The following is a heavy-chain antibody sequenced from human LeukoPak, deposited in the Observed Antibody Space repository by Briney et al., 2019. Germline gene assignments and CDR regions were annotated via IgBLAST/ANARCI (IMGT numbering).Heavy chain of an antibody. Sequence: GGSLRLSCAASGFTFSTYSMSWVRLAPGKGLEWVSSISSSSTYMYYADSVKGRFTISRDNAQNSLYLQMNSLRAEDTAVYYCARYLSSSSPYFDLWGQGTLVTVSS. D-gene: IGHD6-6*01. CDR1: GFTFSTYS. CDR3: ARYLSSSSPYFDL. CDR2: ISSSSTYM. V-gene: IGHV3-21*01. J-gene: IGHJ4*02.